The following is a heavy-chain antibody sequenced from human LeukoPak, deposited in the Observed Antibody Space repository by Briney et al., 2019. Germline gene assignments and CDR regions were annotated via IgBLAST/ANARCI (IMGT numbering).Heavy chain of an antibody. J-gene: IGHJ4*02. Sequence: GGSLRLSCVASGFTFRSYWMNWVRQAPGKGLDWVAVISNDGSKKYYADSVKGRFTISRDNSKNTLSLQVSSLRTEDTAVYYCAKDRYSYAFEYSDSWGQGTLVTVSS. V-gene: IGHV3-30*18. D-gene: IGHD5-18*01. CDR2: ISNDGSKK. CDR3: AKDRYSYAFEYSDS. CDR1: GFTFRSYW.